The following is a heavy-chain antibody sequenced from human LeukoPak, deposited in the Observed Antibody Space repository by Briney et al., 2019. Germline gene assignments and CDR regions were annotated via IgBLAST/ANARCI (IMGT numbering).Heavy chain of an antibody. CDR2: INPNSGGT. J-gene: IGHJ3*02. D-gene: IGHD3-10*01. Sequence: ASVKVSCKASGYTFTGYYMHWVRQAPGQGLEWMGWINPNSGGTNYAQKFQGRVTMARDTSISTAHMELSRLRSDDTAVYYCASTVLWYGELWLGDIWGQGTMVTVSS. CDR3: ASTVLWYGELWLGDI. CDR1: GYTFTGYY. V-gene: IGHV1-2*02.